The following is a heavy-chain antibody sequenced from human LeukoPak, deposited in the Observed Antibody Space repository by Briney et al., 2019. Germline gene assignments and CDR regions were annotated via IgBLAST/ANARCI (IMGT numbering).Heavy chain of an antibody. CDR3: AKDFTYKQQLPDY. V-gene: IGHV3-9*01. J-gene: IGHJ4*02. CDR1: GFTFDDYA. CDR2: ISWNSGSI. D-gene: IGHD6-13*01. Sequence: GGSLRHSCAASGFTFDDYAMHWVRQAPGKGLEWVSGISWNSGSIGYADSVKGRFTISRDNAKNSLYLQMNSLRAEDTALYYCAKDFTYKQQLPDYWGQGTLVTVSS.